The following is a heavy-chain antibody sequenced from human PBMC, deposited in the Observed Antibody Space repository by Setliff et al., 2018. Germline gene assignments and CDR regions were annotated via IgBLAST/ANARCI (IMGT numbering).Heavy chain of an antibody. V-gene: IGHV5-51*01. D-gene: IGHD5-12*01. CDR2: IYPGDSHT. CDR3: ARRDGYNVDDYYYGMDV. Sequence: PGESLKISCKGSGYSFSNFWIGWVRQMPGKGLEWMGIIYPGDSHTRYSPSFQGQVTMSADKSINTAYLQWSSLKASDTAIYYCARRDGYNVDDYYYGMDVWGQGTTVTVSS. CDR1: GYSFSNFW. J-gene: IGHJ6*02.